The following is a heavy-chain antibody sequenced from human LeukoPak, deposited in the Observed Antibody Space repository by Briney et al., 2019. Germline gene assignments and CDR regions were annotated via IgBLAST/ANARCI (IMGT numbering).Heavy chain of an antibody. J-gene: IGHJ4*02. V-gene: IGHV4-38-2*02. CDR3: ARDWTYSGSHGSFDY. D-gene: IGHD5-12*01. CDR1: GYSISSGYY. Sequence: SETLSLTCTVSGYSISSGYYWGWIRQPPGKGLEWIGSIYHTGSTYYNPSLKSRVTISVDTSKNLFSLKLSSVTAADTAVYYCARDWTYSGSHGSFDYWGQGTLVTVSP. CDR2: IYHTGST.